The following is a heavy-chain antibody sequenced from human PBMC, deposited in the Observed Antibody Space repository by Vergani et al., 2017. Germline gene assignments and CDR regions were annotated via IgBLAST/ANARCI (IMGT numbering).Heavy chain of an antibody. CDR1: GGSISSSSYY. CDR2: IYYSGST. D-gene: IGHD3-22*01. J-gene: IGHJ4*02. Sequence: QLPLQESGPGLVKPSETLSLTCTVSGGSISSSSYYWGWIRQPPGKGLEWIGSIYYSGSTYYNPSLKSRVTISVDTSKNQFSLRLSSVTAADTDVYYCARLRANYYDSSGYSDYWGQGTLVTVSS. V-gene: IGHV4-39*01. CDR3: ARLRANYYDSSGYSDY.